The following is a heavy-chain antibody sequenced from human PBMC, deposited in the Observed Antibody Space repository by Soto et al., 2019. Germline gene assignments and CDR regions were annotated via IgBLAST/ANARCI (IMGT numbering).Heavy chain of an antibody. CDR2: IFHGGNT. CDR3: ARARWYDAFDV. V-gene: IGHV4-38-2*01. CDR1: GFFISSGNY. Sequence: LSLTFAVCGFFISSGNYCGWIRKPPGKGLEWIGSIFHGGNTYYNPSLKSRVTISVDMSKNQFSLKLNSVTAADTAVYYCARARWYDAFDVWGQGTVVTVSS. J-gene: IGHJ3*01. D-gene: IGHD2-15*01.